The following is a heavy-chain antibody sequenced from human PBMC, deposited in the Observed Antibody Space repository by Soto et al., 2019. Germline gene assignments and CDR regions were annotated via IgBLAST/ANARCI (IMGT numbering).Heavy chain of an antibody. CDR3: TTDYVMVLPWFDP. Sequence: GGSLRLSCAASGFTFSNAWMNWVRQAPGKGLEWVGRIKSKTDGGTTDYAAPVKGRFTISRDDSKNTLYLQMNSLKTEDTAVYYCTTDYVMVLPWFDPWGQGTLVTVSS. J-gene: IGHJ5*02. CDR1: GFTFSNAW. D-gene: IGHD3-10*01. V-gene: IGHV3-15*07. CDR2: IKSKTDGGTT.